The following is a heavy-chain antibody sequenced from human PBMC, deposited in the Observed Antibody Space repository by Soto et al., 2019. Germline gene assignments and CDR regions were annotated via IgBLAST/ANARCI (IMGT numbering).Heavy chain of an antibody. CDR3: ARGGIVVVTAVPSDAFDI. V-gene: IGHV4-30-4*01. Sequence: ASETLSLTCTVSGGSISSGDYYWSWIRQPPGKGLEWIGYIYYSGSTYYNPSLKSRVTISVDTSKNQFSLKLSSVTAADTAVYYCARGGIVVVTAVPSDAFDIWGQGTMVTVSS. D-gene: IGHD2-21*02. J-gene: IGHJ3*02. CDR1: GGSISSGDYY. CDR2: IYYSGST.